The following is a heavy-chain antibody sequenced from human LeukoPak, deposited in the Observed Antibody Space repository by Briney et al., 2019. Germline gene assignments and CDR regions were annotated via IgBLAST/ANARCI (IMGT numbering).Heavy chain of an antibody. V-gene: IGHV1-24*01. J-gene: IGHJ4*02. CDR1: GYTLTELS. CDR3: ATPSHNWNYDDTTFQFDY. D-gene: IGHD1-7*01. Sequence: GASVKVSCKVSGYTLTELSMHWVRQAPGKGLEWMGGFDPEDGETIYAQKFQGRVTMTEDTSTDTAYMELSSLRSEDTAVYYCATPSHNWNYDDTTFQFDYWGQGTLVTVSS. CDR2: FDPEDGET.